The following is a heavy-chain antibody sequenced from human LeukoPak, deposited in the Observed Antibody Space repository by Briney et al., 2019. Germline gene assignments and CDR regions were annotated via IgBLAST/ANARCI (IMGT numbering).Heavy chain of an antibody. CDR1: GFTFSSYG. CDR3: ARDPTMIVVVDYYYYGMDV. Sequence: GRSLRLSCAASGFTFSSYGMHWVRQAPGKGLEWVAFIRYDGSNKYYADSVKGRFTISRDNSKNTLYLQMNSLRAEDTAVYYCARDPTMIVVVDYYYYGMDVWGRGTTVTVSS. V-gene: IGHV3-30*02. D-gene: IGHD3-22*01. J-gene: IGHJ6*02. CDR2: IRYDGSNK.